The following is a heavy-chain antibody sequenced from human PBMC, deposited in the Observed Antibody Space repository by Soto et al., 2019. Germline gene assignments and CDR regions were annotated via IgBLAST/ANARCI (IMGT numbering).Heavy chain of an antibody. CDR2: ISAYNGNT. CDR3: ARDEWLRLDYYGMDV. CDR1: GYTFTSYG. J-gene: IGHJ6*04. Sequence: ASVKVSCKASGYTFTSYGISWVRQAPGQGLEWMGWISAYNGNTNYAQKLQGRVTMTTDTSTSTAYMELRSLRSDDTAVYYCARDEWLRLDYYGMDVWGKGTTVTVSS. D-gene: IGHD5-12*01. V-gene: IGHV1-18*01.